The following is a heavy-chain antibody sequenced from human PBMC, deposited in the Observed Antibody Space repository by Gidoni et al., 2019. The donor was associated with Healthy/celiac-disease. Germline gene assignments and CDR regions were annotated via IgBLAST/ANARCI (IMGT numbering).Heavy chain of an antibody. CDR1: GGSISSSSYY. CDR3: ARRIQLWSWFFDY. J-gene: IGHJ4*02. D-gene: IGHD5-18*01. Sequence: QLQLQESGPGLVKPSETLSLTCTVSGGSISSSSYYWGWIRQPPGKGLEWIGSIYYSGSTYYNPSLKSRVTISVDTSKNQFSLKLSSVTAADTAVYYCARRIQLWSWFFDYWGQGTLVTVSS. V-gene: IGHV4-39*01. CDR2: IYYSGST.